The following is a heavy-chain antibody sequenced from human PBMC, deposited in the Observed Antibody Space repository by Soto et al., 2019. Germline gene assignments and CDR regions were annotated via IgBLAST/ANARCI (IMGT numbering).Heavy chain of an antibody. Sequence: QVQLVESGGGVVQPGRSLRLSCAASGFTFSSYGMHWVRQAPGKGLEWVAVIWYDGSNKYYADSVKGRFTISRDNSKNTLYLQMNSLRAEDTAVYYCASGLNTIAVAGTSLEYWGQGTLVTVSS. CDR3: ASGLNTIAVAGTSLEY. CDR2: IWYDGSNK. V-gene: IGHV3-33*01. J-gene: IGHJ4*02. D-gene: IGHD6-19*01. CDR1: GFTFSSYG.